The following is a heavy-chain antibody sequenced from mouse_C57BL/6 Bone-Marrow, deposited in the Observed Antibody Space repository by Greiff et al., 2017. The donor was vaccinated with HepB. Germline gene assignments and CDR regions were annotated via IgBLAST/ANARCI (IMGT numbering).Heavy chain of an antibody. CDR1: GYTFTSYW. CDR3: ARWTISDYGDYFDY. V-gene: IGHV1-59*01. Sequence: VQLKQPGAELVRPGTSVKLSCKASGYTFTSYWMHWVKQRPGQGLEWIGVIDPSDSYTNYNQKFKGKATLTVDTSSSTAYMQLSSLTSEDSAVYYCARWTISDYGDYFDYWGQGTTLTVSS. CDR2: IDPSDSYT. D-gene: IGHD2-4*01. J-gene: IGHJ2*01.